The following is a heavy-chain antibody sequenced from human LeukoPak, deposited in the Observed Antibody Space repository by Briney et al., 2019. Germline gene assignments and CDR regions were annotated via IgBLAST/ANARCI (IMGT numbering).Heavy chain of an antibody. V-gene: IGHV3-23*01. CDR3: AKDLQWELRGYFDY. CDR2: ISGSGGST. Sequence: GGSLRLSCAASGFTFSSYWMSWVRQAPGKGLEWVSAISGSGGSTYYADSVKGRFTISRDNSKNTLYLQMNSLRAEDTAVYYCAKDLQWELRGYFDYWGQGTLVTVSS. D-gene: IGHD1-26*01. CDR1: GFTFSSYW. J-gene: IGHJ4*02.